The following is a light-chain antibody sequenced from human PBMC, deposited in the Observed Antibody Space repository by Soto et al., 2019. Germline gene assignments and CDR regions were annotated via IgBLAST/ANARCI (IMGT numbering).Light chain of an antibody. Sequence: QMTQSPSSLSASVGDRVTIICRASQRVSTRLAWYQQNPGKAPKVLIYDASSWAGGVPSRFTGTGSGTEFTLTINSLQPDDFATSYCQQYSVYRTFGQGTKVDI. V-gene: IGKV1-5*02. J-gene: IGKJ1*01. CDR1: QRVSTR. CDR2: DAS. CDR3: QQYSVYRT.